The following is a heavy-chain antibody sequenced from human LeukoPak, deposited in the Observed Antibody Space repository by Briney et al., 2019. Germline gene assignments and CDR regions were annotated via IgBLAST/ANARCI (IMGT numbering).Heavy chain of an antibody. V-gene: IGHV4-34*01. CDR3: ARGGRSRWHHY. Sequence: SETLSLTCAVYGGSFSGYYWSWIRQPPGKGLEWIGEINHSGSTNYNPSLKSRVTISVDTSKNQFSLKLSSVTAADTAVYYCARGGRSRWHHYWGQGTLVTVSP. CDR1: GGSFSGYY. CDR2: INHSGST. D-gene: IGHD6-13*01. J-gene: IGHJ4*02.